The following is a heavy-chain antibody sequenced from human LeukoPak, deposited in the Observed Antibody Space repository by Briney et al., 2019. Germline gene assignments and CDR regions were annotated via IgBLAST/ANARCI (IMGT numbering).Heavy chain of an antibody. J-gene: IGHJ4*02. D-gene: IGHD3-22*01. CDR2: ISSSSSYI. CDR1: GFTFSSYS. CDR3: ARRGYFDSSGYDY. V-gene: IGHV3-21*01. Sequence: SGGSLRLSCAASGFTFSSYSMNWVRQAPGKGLEWVSSISSSSSYIYYADSVKGRFTISRDNAKNSLYLQMNSLRAEDTALYYCARRGYFDSSGYDYWGQGTLVTVSS.